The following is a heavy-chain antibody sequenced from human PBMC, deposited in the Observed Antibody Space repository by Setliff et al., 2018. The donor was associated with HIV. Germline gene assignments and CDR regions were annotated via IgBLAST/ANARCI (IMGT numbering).Heavy chain of an antibody. J-gene: IGHJ2*01. D-gene: IGHD1-26*01. CDR1: GGTFTRNC. V-gene: IGHV1-69*13. CDR2: ILPFFDTA. Sequence: SVKVSCKVSGGTFTRNCISWVRQAPGQGLEWMGGILPFFDTANYAQKFQGRVTITADESTSTVHMELSSLTSEDTAVYYCARDHHSGRGSNFPWYSDLWGRGTLVTVSS. CDR3: ARDHHSGRGSNFPWYSDL.